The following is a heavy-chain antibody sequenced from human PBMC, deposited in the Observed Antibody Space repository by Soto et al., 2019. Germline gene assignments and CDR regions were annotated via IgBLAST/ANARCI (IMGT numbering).Heavy chain of an antibody. CDR3: ARVSPGYDFWSGYYPPYYFDY. J-gene: IGHJ4*02. CDR1: GGSVSSGSYY. V-gene: IGHV4-61*01. D-gene: IGHD3-3*01. CDR2: IYYSGST. Sequence: TLSLTCTVSGGSVSSGSYYWSWIRQPPRKGLEWIGYIYYSGSTNYNPSLKSRVTISVDTSKNQFSLKLSSVTAADTAVYYCARVSPGYDFWSGYYPPYYFDYWGQGTLVTVSS.